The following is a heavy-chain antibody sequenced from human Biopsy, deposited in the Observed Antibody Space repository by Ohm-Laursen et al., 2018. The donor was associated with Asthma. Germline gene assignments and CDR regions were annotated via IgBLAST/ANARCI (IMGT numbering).Heavy chain of an antibody. D-gene: IGHD3-22*01. CDR1: GGSITSSSYY. CDR3: VRHQYSSSWSTFDY. J-gene: IGHJ4*02. CDR2: LYHSGSP. V-gene: IGHV4-39*01. Sequence: TLSLTCTVSGGSITSSSYYWGWIRQPPGKGMEWIGSLYHSGSPYYHPSLKSRATISVDTSKNQLSLKMSSVTAADTAVYFCVRHQYSSSWSTFDYWGQGALVTVSS.